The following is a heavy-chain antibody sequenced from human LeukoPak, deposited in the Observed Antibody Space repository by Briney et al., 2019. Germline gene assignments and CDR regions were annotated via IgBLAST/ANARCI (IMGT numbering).Heavy chain of an antibody. CDR2: IYYSGST. CDR3: ARGYRAAGTASHPYFDY. CDR1: GGSISSHY. Sequence: SETLSLTCTVSGGSISSHYWSWMRQPPGEGLEWIGYIYYSGSTCYSPSLKSRVTMSVDTSKNQLSLKLSSVTAADTAVYYCARGYRAAGTASHPYFDYWGQGTLVTVSS. J-gene: IGHJ4*02. D-gene: IGHD6-13*01. V-gene: IGHV4-59*11.